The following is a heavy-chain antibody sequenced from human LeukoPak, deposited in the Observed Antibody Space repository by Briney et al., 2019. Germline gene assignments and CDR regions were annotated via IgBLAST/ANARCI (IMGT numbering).Heavy chain of an antibody. V-gene: IGHV3-9*01. Sequence: PGGSLRLSCAASGFTFDDYAMHWVRQAPGKGLEWVSGISWNSGSIGYAVSVKGRFTISRDNAKNSLYLQMNSLRAEDTAVYYCAREGVGATVTDYWGQGTLVTVSS. J-gene: IGHJ4*02. CDR2: ISWNSGSI. CDR3: AREGVGATVTDY. D-gene: IGHD1-26*01. CDR1: GFTFDDYA.